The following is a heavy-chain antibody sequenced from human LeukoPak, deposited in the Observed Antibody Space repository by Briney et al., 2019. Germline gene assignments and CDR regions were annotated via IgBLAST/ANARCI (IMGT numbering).Heavy chain of an antibody. V-gene: IGHV1-8*01. Sequence: ASVKVSCKASGYTFTSYDINWVRQATGQGLEWMGWMNPNSGNTGYAQKFQGRVTMTRSTSISTAYMELSSLRSEDTAVYYCAKRLARRGNWFDPWGQGTLVTVSS. J-gene: IGHJ5*02. CDR2: MNPNSGNT. CDR1: GYTFTSYD. CDR3: AKRLARRGNWFDP. D-gene: IGHD6-25*01.